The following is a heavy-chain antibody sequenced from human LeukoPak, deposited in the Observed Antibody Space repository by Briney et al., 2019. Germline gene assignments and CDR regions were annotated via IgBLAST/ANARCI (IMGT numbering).Heavy chain of an antibody. Sequence: ASVKVSCKASGYTFTGYYMHWVRQAPGQGLEWMGWTNPTSGCTNYAQKFQGRVTMTRDTSVSTAYMELSRLRSDDTAVYYCAKLREGTRSFDYWGQGTLVTVSS. J-gene: IGHJ4*02. CDR1: GYTFTGYY. V-gene: IGHV1-2*02. D-gene: IGHD1-1*01. CDR2: TNPTSGCT. CDR3: AKLREGTRSFDY.